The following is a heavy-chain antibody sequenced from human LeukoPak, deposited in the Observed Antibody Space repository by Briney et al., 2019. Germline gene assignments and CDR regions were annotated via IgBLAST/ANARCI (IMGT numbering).Heavy chain of an antibody. CDR2: VYHSATT. CDR3: ARDRDYYDGDGYRREFDF. J-gene: IGHJ5*01. Sequence: SETLSLTCVVSGFSISSGYYWGWIRQPPGKGLEWIGSVYHSATTYYNPSLKSRVTISVDASRNQFSLWLSSVTAADTAVYYCARDRDYYDGDGYRREFDFWGQGTLVTVSS. D-gene: IGHD3-22*01. CDR1: GFSISSGYY. V-gene: IGHV4-38-2*02.